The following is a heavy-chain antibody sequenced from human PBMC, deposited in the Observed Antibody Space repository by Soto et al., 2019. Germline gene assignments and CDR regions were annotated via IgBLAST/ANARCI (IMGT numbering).Heavy chain of an antibody. CDR3: ARVNCDCSSTSCYALRFYYYYYYMDV. V-gene: IGHV1-18*01. CDR1: GYTFTSYG. D-gene: IGHD2-2*01. CDR2: ISAYNGNT. Sequence: ASVKVSCKASGYTFTSYGISWVRQAPGQGLEWMGWISAYNGNTNYAQKLQGRVTMTTDTSTSTAYMELRSLRSDDTAVYYCARVNCDCSSTSCYALRFYYYYYYMDVWGKGTTVTVSS. J-gene: IGHJ6*03.